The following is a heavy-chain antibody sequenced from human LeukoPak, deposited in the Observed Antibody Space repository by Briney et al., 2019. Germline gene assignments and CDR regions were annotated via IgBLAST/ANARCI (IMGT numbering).Heavy chain of an antibody. CDR3: ARLFRPIRSYYYYYYMDV. CDR2: ISSSSSTI. V-gene: IGHV3-48*01. J-gene: IGHJ6*03. CDR1: GFTFSSYN. Sequence: GGSLRLSCAASGFTFSSYNMNWVRQAPGKGLEWVSYISSSSSTIYYADSVKGRFTISRDNAKNSLYLQMNSLRAEDTAVYYCARLFRPIRSYYYYYYMDVWGKGTTVTVSS.